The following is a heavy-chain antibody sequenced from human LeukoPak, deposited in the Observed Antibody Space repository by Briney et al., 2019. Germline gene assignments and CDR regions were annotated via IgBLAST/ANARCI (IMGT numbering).Heavy chain of an antibody. Sequence: GESLKISCKGSGYSFTSYWIGWVRQMPGKGLEWMGIIYPGDSDTRYSSSFQGQVTISADKSISTAYLQWSSLKASDTAMYYCARSPGSGSYYRAFDIWGQGTMVTVSS. J-gene: IGHJ3*02. CDR3: ARSPGSGSYYRAFDI. V-gene: IGHV5-51*01. D-gene: IGHD3-10*01. CDR1: GYSFTSYW. CDR2: IYPGDSDT.